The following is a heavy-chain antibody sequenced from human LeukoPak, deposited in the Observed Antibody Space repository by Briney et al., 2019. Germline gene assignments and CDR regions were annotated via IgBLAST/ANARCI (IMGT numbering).Heavy chain of an antibody. CDR2: MYPGDSGT. CDR3: ARLPLRYYYDSSGYYYTSYYFDY. CDR1: GYSLTSCW. J-gene: IGHJ4*02. V-gene: IGHV5-51*01. D-gene: IGHD3-22*01. Sequence: GESLKISRKGSGYSLTSCWIGWVRQMPGKGLGWMGIMYPGDSGTRYSPSFQGQVTISPDKSISTAYLQCSSLKASDPAMYYCARLPLRYYYDSSGYYYTSYYFDYWGQGTLVTVSS.